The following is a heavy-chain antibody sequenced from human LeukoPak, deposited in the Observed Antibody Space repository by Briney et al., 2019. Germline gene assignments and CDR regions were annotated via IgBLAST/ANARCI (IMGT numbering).Heavy chain of an antibody. Sequence: GGSLRLSCVGSGFTFSDYAIHWVRQAPGKGLEWVAVSAHDEVGKQFADSVKGRFTLSRDDSRDSVHLQMNRLRDEDTAVYYCAKDRGYGEHEPFESWGQGSLVTVSS. CDR3: AKDRGYGEHEPFES. CDR1: GFTFSDYA. V-gene: IGHV3-30*18. D-gene: IGHD4/OR15-4a*01. J-gene: IGHJ4*02. CDR2: SAHDEVGK.